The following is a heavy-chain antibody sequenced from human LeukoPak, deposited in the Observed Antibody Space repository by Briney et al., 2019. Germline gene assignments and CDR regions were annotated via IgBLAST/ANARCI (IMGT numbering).Heavy chain of an antibody. CDR1: GYTFTSYY. V-gene: IGHV1-46*01. CDR2: INPSGGST. Sequence: ASVKVSCKASGYTFTSYYMNWVRQAPGQGLEWMGIINPSGGSTSYAQKFQGRVTMTRDTSTSTVYMELSSLRSEDTAVYYCARDATGYCSGGSCYSDAFDIWGQGTMVTVSS. D-gene: IGHD2-15*01. J-gene: IGHJ3*02. CDR3: ARDATGYCSGGSCYSDAFDI.